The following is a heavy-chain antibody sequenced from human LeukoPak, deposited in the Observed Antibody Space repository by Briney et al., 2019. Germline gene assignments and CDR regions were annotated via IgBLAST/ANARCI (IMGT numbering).Heavy chain of an antibody. J-gene: IGHJ4*02. CDR3: AKVLPVAGTH. V-gene: IGHV3-23*01. CDR1: GFTFTSHA. CDR2: TNGHGTDT. D-gene: IGHD6-19*01. Sequence: QTGGSLRLSCVGSGFTFTSHAMSWVRQRPGRGLEWLSLTNGHGTDTRYGDSARGRFTTSRDSSSDTLHLHMNSLRAEDTAVYYCAKVLPVAGTHWGQGTLVTVSS.